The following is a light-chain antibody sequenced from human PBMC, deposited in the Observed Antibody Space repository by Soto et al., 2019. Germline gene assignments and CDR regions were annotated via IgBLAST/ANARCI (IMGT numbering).Light chain of an antibody. CDR3: LLYYGGAHVV. V-gene: IGLV7-43*01. CDR2: GAS. J-gene: IGLJ2*01. CDR1: TGAVTSGYY. Sequence: QAXVTQEPSLTVSXXXXVXLXXXSSTGAVTSGYYPNWFQQKPGQAPRALIYGASSKHSWTPARFSGSLLGGKAALTLSGVQPEDEAEYYCLLYYGGAHVVFGGGTKVTVL.